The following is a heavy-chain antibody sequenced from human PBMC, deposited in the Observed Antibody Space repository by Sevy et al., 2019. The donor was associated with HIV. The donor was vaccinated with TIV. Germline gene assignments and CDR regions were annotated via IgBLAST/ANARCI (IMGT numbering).Heavy chain of an antibody. CDR2: ISYDGRNK. CDR1: GFTFSSYG. Sequence: GGSLRLSCAASGFTFSSYGMHWVRQAPGKGLEWVAVISYDGRNKYYADSVKGRFTISRDNYKNTLYLQMSSLRAEDTAVYYCANEGDLGVVPAVLTFYYYSMDVWGQGTTVTVS. V-gene: IGHV3-30*18. D-gene: IGHD2-2*01. J-gene: IGHJ6*01. CDR3: ANEGDLGVVPAVLTFYYYSMDV.